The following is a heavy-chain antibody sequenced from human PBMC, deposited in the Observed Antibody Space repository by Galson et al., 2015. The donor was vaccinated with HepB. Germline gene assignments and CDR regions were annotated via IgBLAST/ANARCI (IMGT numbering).Heavy chain of an antibody. D-gene: IGHD1-7*01. CDR2: IIPIFGTA. J-gene: IGHJ4*02. Sequence: SVKVSCKASGGTFSSYAISWVRQAPGQGLEWMGGIIPIFGTANYAQKFQGRVAITADESTSTAYMELSSLRSEDTAVYYCARDLYFRDWNYVGHYWGQGTLVTVSS. CDR1: GGTFSSYA. V-gene: IGHV1-69*13. CDR3: ARDLYFRDWNYVGHY.